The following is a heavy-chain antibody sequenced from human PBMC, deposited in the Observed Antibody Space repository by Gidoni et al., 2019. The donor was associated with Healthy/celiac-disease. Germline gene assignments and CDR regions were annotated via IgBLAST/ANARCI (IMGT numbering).Heavy chain of an antibody. CDR2: IFSNDEK. CDR1: GFSLSNARMG. J-gene: IGHJ6*03. CDR3: ARIREGYYYYYMDV. Sequence: QVTLTESGPVLVKPTETLTLTCTVSGFSLSNARMGVSWIRQPPGKALEWLAHIFSNDEKSYSTSLKSRLTISKDTSKSQVVLTMTNMDPVDTGTYYCARIREGYYYYYMDVWGIGTTVTVSS. V-gene: IGHV2-26*01. D-gene: IGHD1-26*01.